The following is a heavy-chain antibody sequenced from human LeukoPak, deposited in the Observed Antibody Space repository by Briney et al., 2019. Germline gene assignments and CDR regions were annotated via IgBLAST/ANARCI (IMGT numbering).Heavy chain of an antibody. CDR3: ARSRDPDYADN. V-gene: IGHV3-11*01. CDR1: GFTFSDYY. D-gene: IGHD4-17*01. CDR2: ISNSGNTI. Sequence: GGSLRLSCAASGFTFSDYYMSWIRQAPGKGLEWVSYISNSGNTIYYADSVKGRFTISRDNAKNSLYLQMNSLRAEDTAVYYCARSRDPDYADNWGQGTLVTVSS. J-gene: IGHJ4*02.